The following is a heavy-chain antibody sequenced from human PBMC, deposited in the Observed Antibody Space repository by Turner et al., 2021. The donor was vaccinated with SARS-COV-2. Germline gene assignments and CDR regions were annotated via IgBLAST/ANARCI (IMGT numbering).Heavy chain of an antibody. CDR2: ISYDGSNK. D-gene: IGHD6-13*01. V-gene: IGHV3-30*18. Sequence: QVQLVESGGGVVQPGRSLRLSCAASGFTFSNYDIHWVRQAPGKGLEWVAVISYDGSNKYYADSVKGRFTISRDNSKNTLYLQMNSLRAEDTAVYYCAKSIYPYSSSWYYFDYWGQGTLVTVSS. J-gene: IGHJ4*02. CDR3: AKSIYPYSSSWYYFDY. CDR1: GFTFSNYD.